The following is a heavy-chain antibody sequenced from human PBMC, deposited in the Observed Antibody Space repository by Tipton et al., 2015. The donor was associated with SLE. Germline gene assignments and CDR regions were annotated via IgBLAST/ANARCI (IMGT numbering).Heavy chain of an antibody. CDR3: ARRGAAATFDY. V-gene: IGHV4-38-2*01. J-gene: IGHJ4*02. CDR1: GYSISSGYY. D-gene: IGHD6-13*01. Sequence: TLSLTCAVSGYSISSGYYWGWIRQPPGKGLEWIGSIYYSGSTYYNPSLKSRVTISVDTSKNQFSLKLSSVTAADTSVYYCARRGAAATFDYWGQGTLVTVSS. CDR2: IYYSGST.